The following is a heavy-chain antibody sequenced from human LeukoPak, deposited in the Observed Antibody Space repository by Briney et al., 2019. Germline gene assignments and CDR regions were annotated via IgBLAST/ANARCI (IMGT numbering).Heavy chain of an antibody. CDR3: ARMAGSYRTNYFHY. V-gene: IGHV1-18*01. Sequence: ASVKVSCKASGYTFTSYGISWVRQAPGQGLECMGWISAYNGNTNYAQKLQGRVTMTTDTSTSTAYMELRSLRSDDTAVYYCARMAGSYRTNYFHYWGQGTLVTVSS. CDR1: GYTFTSYG. J-gene: IGHJ4*02. CDR2: ISAYNGNT. D-gene: IGHD1-26*01.